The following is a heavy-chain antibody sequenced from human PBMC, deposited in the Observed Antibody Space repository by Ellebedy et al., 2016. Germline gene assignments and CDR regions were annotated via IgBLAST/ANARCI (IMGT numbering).Heavy chain of an antibody. Sequence: SQTLSLTCAVYGGSFSGYYWSWIRQPPGKGLEWIGEINHSGSTNYNPSLKSRVTISVDTSKNQFSLKLISVTAADTAVYYCARHASLATMPLDPWGQGTLVTVSS. J-gene: IGHJ5*02. CDR1: GGSFSGYY. V-gene: IGHV4-34*01. CDR2: INHSGST. CDR3: ARHASLATMPLDP. D-gene: IGHD5-24*01.